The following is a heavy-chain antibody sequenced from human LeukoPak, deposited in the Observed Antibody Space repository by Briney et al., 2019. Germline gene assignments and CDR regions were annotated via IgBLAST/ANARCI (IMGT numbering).Heavy chain of an antibody. J-gene: IGHJ5*02. D-gene: IGHD2-2*01. CDR3: AREPHVVVPAALWSRTNWFDP. V-gene: IGHV3-11*01. CDR1: GFTFSDYY. Sequence: PGGSLRLSCAASGFTFSDYYMSWIRQAPGKGLEWVSYISSSGSTIYYADSVKGRFTISRDNAKNSLYLQMNSLRAEDTAVYYCAREPHVVVPAALWSRTNWFDPWGQGTLVTVSS. CDR2: ISSSGSTI.